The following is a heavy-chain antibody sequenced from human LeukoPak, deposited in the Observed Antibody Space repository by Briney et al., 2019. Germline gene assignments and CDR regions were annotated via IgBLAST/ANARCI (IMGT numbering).Heavy chain of an antibody. V-gene: IGHV5-51*01. CDR3: ARRRYCNSTSCYEGAFDI. CDR1: GYSFTTYW. D-gene: IGHD2-2*01. J-gene: IGHJ3*02. Sequence: GESLKISCKGSGYSFTTYWIAWVRQMPGKGLEWMGIIYPGDSDTRYRPSFQGQVTISAEKSISTAYRQWSSLEASDSAMYYCARRRYCNSTSCYEGAFDIWGQGKMVTVSS. CDR2: IYPGDSDT.